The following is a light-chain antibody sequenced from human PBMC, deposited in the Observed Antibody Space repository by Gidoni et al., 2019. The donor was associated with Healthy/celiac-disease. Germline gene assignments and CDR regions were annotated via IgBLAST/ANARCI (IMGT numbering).Light chain of an antibody. CDR3: QQYGSSAWT. J-gene: IGKJ1*01. CDR1: QSVSSSY. Sequence: EIVLTQSPGTLSLSPGERATLSCRASQSVSSSYLAWYQQKPGQAPRLLIYGASGTATGIPDRFSGSGCGTDFTLTISRLEAKDFAVYYCQQYGSSAWTFGQGTKVEIK. V-gene: IGKV3-20*01. CDR2: GAS.